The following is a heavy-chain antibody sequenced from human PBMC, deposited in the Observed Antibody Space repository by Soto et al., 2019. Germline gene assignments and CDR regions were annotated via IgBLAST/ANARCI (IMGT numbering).Heavy chain of an antibody. Sequence: QVQLQESGPGLVKPSQTLSLTCTVSGGSISSGGYYWSWIRQHPGKGLEWIGYIYYSGSTYYNPSLKSRVTITVDTSKNQFSLKLSSVTAADTAVYYCAREGPMVRGVSNWFDPWGQGTLVTVSS. CDR2: IYYSGST. CDR1: GGSISSGGYY. V-gene: IGHV4-31*03. J-gene: IGHJ5*02. D-gene: IGHD3-10*01. CDR3: AREGPMVRGVSNWFDP.